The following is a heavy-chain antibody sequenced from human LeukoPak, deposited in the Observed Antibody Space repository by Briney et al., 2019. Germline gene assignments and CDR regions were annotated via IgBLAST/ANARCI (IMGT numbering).Heavy chain of an antibody. CDR1: GYTLTELS. V-gene: IGHV1-24*01. CDR3: ATSLSSSPGWFDH. D-gene: IGHD6-6*01. Sequence: ASVNVSCKVSGYTLTELSMHWVRQAPGKGLEWMGGFDPEDGETIYAQKFQGRVTMTEDTSTDTAYMELSSLRSEDTAVYYCATSLSSSPGWFDHWGQGTLVTVSS. J-gene: IGHJ5*02. CDR2: FDPEDGET.